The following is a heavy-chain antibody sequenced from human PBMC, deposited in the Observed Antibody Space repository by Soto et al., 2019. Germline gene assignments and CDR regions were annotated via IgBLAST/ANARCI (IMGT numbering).Heavy chain of an antibody. V-gene: IGHV4-61*01. Sequence: QVQLQESGPGLVKPSETLALTCTVSGGSVSSGSYYWSWIRQPPGKGLEWIGYIYYSGSTNYNPYLKSRVTISVDTSKNQFSLKLSSVTAADTAVYYCARGYGSGSYLLGPITNWFDPWGQGTLVTVSS. CDR2: IYYSGST. D-gene: IGHD3-10*01. CDR1: GGSVSSGSYY. CDR3: ARGYGSGSYLLGPITNWFDP. J-gene: IGHJ5*02.